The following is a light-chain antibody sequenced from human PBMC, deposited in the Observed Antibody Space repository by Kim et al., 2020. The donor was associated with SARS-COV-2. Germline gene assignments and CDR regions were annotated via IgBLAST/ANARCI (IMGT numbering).Light chain of an antibody. CDR2: DNN. V-gene: IGLV1-51*01. J-gene: IGLJ2*01. Sequence: GQTVTISCSGSRSDIGTNYVSWYQHIPGSAPKLLIFDNNKRPSGIPDRFSASKSGTSATLVIAGLMPGDEADYFCGVWDISHYIGILGGGTQLTVL. CDR1: RSDIGTNY. CDR3: GVWDISHYIGI.